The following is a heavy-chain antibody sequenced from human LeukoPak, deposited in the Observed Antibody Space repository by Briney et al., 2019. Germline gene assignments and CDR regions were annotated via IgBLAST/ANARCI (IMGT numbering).Heavy chain of an antibody. D-gene: IGHD3-10*01. Sequence: GGSLRLSCAASGFTFSSYGMSWVRQAPGKGLEWVSAISGSGGSTYYADSVKGRFTIPRDNSKNTLYLQMNSLRAEDTAVYYCAKDYGSGKDYFDYWGQGTLVTVTS. J-gene: IGHJ4*02. CDR2: ISGSGGST. CDR3: AKDYGSGKDYFDY. V-gene: IGHV3-23*01. CDR1: GFTFSSYG.